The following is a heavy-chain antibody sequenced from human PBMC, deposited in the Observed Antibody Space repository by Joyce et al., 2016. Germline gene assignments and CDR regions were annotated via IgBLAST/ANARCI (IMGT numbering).Heavy chain of an antibody. V-gene: IGHV3-48*01. CDR3: ARSVAINGDYYYYRGMDV. J-gene: IGHJ6*02. Sequence: EVHLVESGGGLVQPGGSLRLSCAASGFTFNNYSMNWVRQATGKGLEGVSYISGSSNTIYYADSVKGRFTISRDNAKNSLYLQMNSLRAEDTAVYYCARSVAINGDYYYYRGMDVWGQGTTVTVSS. CDR1: GFTFNNYS. D-gene: IGHD7-27*01. CDR2: ISGSSNTI.